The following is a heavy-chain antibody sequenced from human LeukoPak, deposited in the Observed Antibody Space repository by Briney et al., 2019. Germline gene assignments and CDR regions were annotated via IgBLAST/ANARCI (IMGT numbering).Heavy chain of an antibody. J-gene: IGHJ4*02. Sequence: GGSLTLSCAASGFTFSSVWVSWVGQAPGKGLEWVGRIKSKAAGGTTDYAAPVKGRFTISRDDSKNTLYLQMNSLKTEDTAIYYCTTGPDPTFDYWGRGTLVTVSS. CDR3: TTGPDPTFDY. CDR2: IKSKAAGGTT. CDR1: GFTFSSVW. V-gene: IGHV3-15*01.